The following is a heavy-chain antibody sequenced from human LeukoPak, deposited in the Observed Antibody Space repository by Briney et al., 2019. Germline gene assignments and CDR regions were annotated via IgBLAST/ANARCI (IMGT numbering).Heavy chain of an antibody. CDR3: ARWFCRAYNLGPNDY. V-gene: IGHV1-18*01. D-gene: IGHD1-1*01. J-gene: IGHJ4*02. Sequence: ASVKVSCKASGYTFTSYGISWVRQAPGQGLEWMGWISAYNGNTNYAQKLQGRVTMTTDTSTSTAYMELRSLRSDDTAVYYCARWFCRAYNLGPNDYWGQGTLVTVSS. CDR1: GYTFTSYG. CDR2: ISAYNGNT.